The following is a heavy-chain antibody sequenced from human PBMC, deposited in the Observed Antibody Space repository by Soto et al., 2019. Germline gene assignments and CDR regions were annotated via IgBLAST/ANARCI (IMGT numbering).Heavy chain of an antibody. V-gene: IGHV4-31*03. CDR1: GDSISSGGYC. CDR3: ARAGCTSCSIFY. D-gene: IGHD3-9*01. CDR2: IHYSGST. Sequence: SETLSLTCTVSGDSISSGGYCWSWIRQHPGKGLEWIGYIHYSGSTYYNPSLKSRVTISVDTSKNQFSLELSSVTAADTAVYYCARAGCTSCSIFYWGQGTLVTVSS. J-gene: IGHJ4*02.